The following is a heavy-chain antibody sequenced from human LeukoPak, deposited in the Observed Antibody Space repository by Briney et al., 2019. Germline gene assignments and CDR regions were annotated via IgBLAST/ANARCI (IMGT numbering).Heavy chain of an antibody. Sequence: GGSLRLSCAASGFTFSNSAMTWVRQAPGKGLEWVSAISGGGDTYYADSVKGRFTISRDNSKNTLDLQMFSLTAEDTAVFYCARVPYGSGSYSTLDHWGQGTLVTVSS. CDR1: GFTFSNSA. J-gene: IGHJ4*02. CDR3: ARVPYGSGSYSTLDH. D-gene: IGHD3-10*01. V-gene: IGHV3-23*01. CDR2: ISGGGDT.